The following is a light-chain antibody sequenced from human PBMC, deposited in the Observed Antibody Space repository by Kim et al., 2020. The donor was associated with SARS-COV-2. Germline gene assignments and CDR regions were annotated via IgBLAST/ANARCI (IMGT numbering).Light chain of an antibody. Sequence: DIQMTQSPSSLSASVGDRVTITCRASQGISDYLAWSQQKPGKAPKSLIYAASSVQSGVPSRFSGSGSGTDFTLTISSLQPDDFATYYCQQYKSYPWTFGQGTKVDIK. J-gene: IGKJ1*01. CDR3: QQYKSYPWT. CDR2: AAS. V-gene: IGKV1-16*01. CDR1: QGISDY.